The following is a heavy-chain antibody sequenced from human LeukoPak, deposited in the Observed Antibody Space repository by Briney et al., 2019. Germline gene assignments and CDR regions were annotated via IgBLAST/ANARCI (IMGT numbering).Heavy chain of an antibody. CDR3: ARPLPSSMVRGVIKRGGAFDI. V-gene: IGHV4-34*01. Sequence: PSETLSLTCAVYGETFSGYFWSWIRQSPGKGLEWIGEITHSGGTTYNPSLKSRVTISADTSKNQFSLKLSSVTAADTAVYYCARPLPSSMVRGVIKRGGAFDIWGQGTMVTVSS. J-gene: IGHJ3*02. CDR2: ITHSGGT. D-gene: IGHD3-10*01. CDR1: GETFSGYF.